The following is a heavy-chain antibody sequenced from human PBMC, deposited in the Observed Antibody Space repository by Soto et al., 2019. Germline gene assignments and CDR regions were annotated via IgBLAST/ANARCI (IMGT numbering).Heavy chain of an antibody. J-gene: IGHJ6*02. CDR2: IYHSRSN. D-gene: IGHD6-13*01. Sequence: CAVSGGSISSSNWWSWVRKPPGKGLEWIGEIYHSRSNNYNPSLTSRVTISVDKSKNQFSLKLSSVTAADTAVYYCARAAQQQLVLGVWGQGTTVTVSS. CDR1: GGSISSSNW. V-gene: IGHV4-4*02. CDR3: ARAAQQQLVLGV.